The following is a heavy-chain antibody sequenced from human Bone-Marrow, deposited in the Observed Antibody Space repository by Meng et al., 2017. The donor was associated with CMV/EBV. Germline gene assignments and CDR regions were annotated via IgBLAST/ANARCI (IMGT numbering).Heavy chain of an antibody. CDR2: IRYDGSNK. J-gene: IGHJ6*02. Sequence: GESLKISCAASGLTFSSYGMHWVRQAPGKGLEWVAFIRYDGSNKYYADSVKGRFTISRDNSKNTLYLQMNSLRAEDTAVYYCAKGARNGMDVWGQGTTVTVSS. CDR1: GLTFSSYG. V-gene: IGHV3-30*02. D-gene: IGHD1-14*01. CDR3: AKGARNGMDV.